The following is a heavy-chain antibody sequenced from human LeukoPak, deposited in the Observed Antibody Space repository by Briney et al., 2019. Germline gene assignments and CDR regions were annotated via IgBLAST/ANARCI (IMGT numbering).Heavy chain of an antibody. CDR1: GGSISSSSYY. V-gene: IGHV4-39*07. CDR2: IYYSGST. Sequence: SETLSLTCTVSGGSISSSSYYWGWIRQPPGKGLEWIGSIYYSGSTYYNPSLKSRVTISVDTSKNQFSLKLSSVTAADTAVYYCATDLIIAAAWFGEWDYWGQGTLVTVSS. CDR3: ATDLIIAAAWFGEWDY. J-gene: IGHJ4*02. D-gene: IGHD3-10*01.